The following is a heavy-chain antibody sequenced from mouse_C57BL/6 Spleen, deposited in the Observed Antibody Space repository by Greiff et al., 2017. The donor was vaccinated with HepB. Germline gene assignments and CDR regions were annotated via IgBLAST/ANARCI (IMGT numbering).Heavy chain of an antibody. CDR3: ASLYYGYDYAMDY. Sequence: VQLQQPGAELVMPGASVKLSCKASGYTFTSYWMHWVKQRPGQGLEWIGEIDPSDSYTNYNQKFKGKSTLTVDKSSSTAYMQLSSLTSEDSAVYYCASLYYGYDYAMDYWGQGTSVTVSS. CDR1: GYTFTSYW. D-gene: IGHD2-2*01. J-gene: IGHJ4*01. CDR2: IDPSDSYT. V-gene: IGHV1-69*01.